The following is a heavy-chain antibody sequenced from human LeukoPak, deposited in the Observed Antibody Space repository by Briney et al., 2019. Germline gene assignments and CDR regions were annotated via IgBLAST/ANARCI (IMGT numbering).Heavy chain of an antibody. D-gene: IGHD4-23*01. J-gene: IGHJ4*02. Sequence: GGSLRLSCAASGFTVSSNYMSCVRQAPGKGLEWVSVIYSGGSIYYADSVKGRFTISRDNSKNTLYLQMNSLRAEDTAVYYCGVNSDYWGQGTLVTVSS. CDR3: GVNSDY. V-gene: IGHV3-53*01. CDR2: IYSGGSI. CDR1: GFTVSSNY.